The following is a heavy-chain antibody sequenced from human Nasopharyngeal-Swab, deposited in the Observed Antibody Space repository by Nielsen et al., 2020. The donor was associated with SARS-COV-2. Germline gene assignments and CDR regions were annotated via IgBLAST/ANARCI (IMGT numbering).Heavy chain of an antibody. CDR1: GGSFSGYY. CDR2: INHSGST. CDR3: ARGRYSSGQTRYYYYYYGMDV. Sequence: GSLRLSCAVYGGSFSGYYWGWIRQPPGKGLEWIGEINHSGSTNYIPSLKSRVTISVDTSKNQFSLKLSSVTAADTAVYYCARGRYSSGQTRYYYYYYGMDVWGQGTTVTVSS. V-gene: IGHV4-34*01. D-gene: IGHD6-19*01. J-gene: IGHJ6*02.